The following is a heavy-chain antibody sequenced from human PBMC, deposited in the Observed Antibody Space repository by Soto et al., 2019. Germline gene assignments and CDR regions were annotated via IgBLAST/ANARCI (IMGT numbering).Heavy chain of an antibody. CDR2: IKQDGSEK. CDR1: GFTFSSYW. Sequence: GGSLRLSCAASGFTFSSYWMSWVRQAPGKGLEWVANIKQDGSEKYYVDSVKGRFTISRDNAKNSLYLQMNSLRAEDTAVYYCASIGYCSGGSCYYYYYYMDVWGKGTTVTVSS. D-gene: IGHD2-15*01. V-gene: IGHV3-7*01. J-gene: IGHJ6*03. CDR3: ASIGYCSGGSCYYYYYYMDV.